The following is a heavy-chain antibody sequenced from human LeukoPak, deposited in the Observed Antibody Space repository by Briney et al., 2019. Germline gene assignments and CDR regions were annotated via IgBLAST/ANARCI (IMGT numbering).Heavy chain of an antibody. Sequence: GGSLRLSCAASGFTFSSYGMSWVRQAPGKGLERVSAISGSGGSTYYADSVKGRFTISRDNSKNTLYLQMNSLRAEDTAVYYCARALHCSGGSCFLGAFDIWGQGTMVTVSS. CDR3: ARALHCSGGSCFLGAFDI. J-gene: IGHJ3*02. CDR1: GFTFSSYG. CDR2: ISGSGGST. V-gene: IGHV3-23*01. D-gene: IGHD2-15*01.